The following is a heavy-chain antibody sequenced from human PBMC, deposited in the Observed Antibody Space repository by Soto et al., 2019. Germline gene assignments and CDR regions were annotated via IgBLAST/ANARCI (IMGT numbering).Heavy chain of an antibody. V-gene: IGHV1-69*02. Sequence: QVQLVQSGAEVKKPGSSVKVSCKASGDTFSSYTISWVRQAPGQGLEWMGRIIPILGIANYAQKFQGRVTITADKSTSTAYMELSSLRSEDTAVYYCAGRAVAGTENAFDIWGQGTMVTVSS. CDR2: IIPILGIA. CDR3: AGRAVAGTENAFDI. J-gene: IGHJ3*02. D-gene: IGHD6-19*01. CDR1: GDTFSSYT.